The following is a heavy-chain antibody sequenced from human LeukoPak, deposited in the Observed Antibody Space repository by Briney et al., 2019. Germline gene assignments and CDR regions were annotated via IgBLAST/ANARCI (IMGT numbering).Heavy chain of an antibody. Sequence: PSETLSLTCTVSGYSISSGYHWAWIRQPPGKGLEWIGAIYRSGKTYYNPSLKSRVTISVDTSKNQFSLKLSSVTAADTAVYYCARVPGYCSGGSCTYYFDYWGQGTLVTVSS. D-gene: IGHD2-15*01. CDR2: IYRSGKT. V-gene: IGHV4-38-2*02. J-gene: IGHJ4*02. CDR3: ARVPGYCSGGSCTYYFDY. CDR1: GYSISSGYH.